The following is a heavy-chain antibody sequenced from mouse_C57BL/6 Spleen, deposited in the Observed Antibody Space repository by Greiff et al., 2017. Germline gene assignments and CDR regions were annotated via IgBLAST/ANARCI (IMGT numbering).Heavy chain of an antibody. D-gene: IGHD1-1*01. Sequence: QVQLQQSVAELVKPGASVKISCKVSGYTFTDHNIHWMKQRPEKGLEWIGYIYPHNGSTKYNQQFKGKATLTADKSSSTASMQLNSLTSEVSAFDFCASDYYCSYAIDFWGPGTSVTVSS. CDR2: IYPHNGST. CDR1: GYTFTDHN. J-gene: IGHJ4*01. CDR3: ASDYYCSYAIDF. V-gene: IGHV1-78*01.